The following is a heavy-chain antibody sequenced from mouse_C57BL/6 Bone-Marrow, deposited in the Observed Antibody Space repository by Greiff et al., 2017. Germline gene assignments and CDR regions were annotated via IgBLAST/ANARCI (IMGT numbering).Heavy chain of an antibody. CDR3: VRGTVVATDYAMDY. V-gene: IGHV10-1*01. Sequence: EVQLVESGGGLVQPKGSLKLSCAASGFSFNTYAMNWVRQAPGKGLEWVARIRSKSNNYATYYADSVKDRFTISRDDSESMLYLQMNNLKTEDTAMYYCVRGTVVATDYAMDYWGQGTSVTVSS. CDR1: GFSFNTYA. CDR2: IRSKSNNYAT. J-gene: IGHJ4*01. D-gene: IGHD1-1*01.